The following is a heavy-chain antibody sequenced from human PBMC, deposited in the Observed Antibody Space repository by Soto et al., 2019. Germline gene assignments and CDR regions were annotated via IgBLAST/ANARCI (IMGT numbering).Heavy chain of an antibody. CDR2: ISGSGGTT. CDR1: GFTFSSYA. CDR3: AKDHGYCSGGTCYPYGMDV. D-gene: IGHD2-15*01. J-gene: IGHJ6*02. Sequence: GGSLRLSCAASGFTFSSYAMSWVRQAPGKGLEWVSAISGSGGTTFYADSVKGRFTISRDNSKKTLYLQMNSLRAEDTAVYYCAKDHGYCSGGTCYPYGMDVWGQGTTVTVYS. V-gene: IGHV3-23*01.